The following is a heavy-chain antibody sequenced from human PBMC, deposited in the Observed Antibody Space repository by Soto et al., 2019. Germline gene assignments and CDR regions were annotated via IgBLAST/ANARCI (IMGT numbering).Heavy chain of an antibody. V-gene: IGHV3-7*01. CDR2: IKQDGSEK. CDR1: GFTFSSYW. CDR3: ARVQSYDFIVLMVSPDAFDI. J-gene: IGHJ3*02. Sequence: GGSLRLSCAASGFTFSSYWMSWVRQAPGKGLEWVANIKQDGSEKYYVDSVKGRFTISRDNAKNSLYLQMNSLRAEDTAVYYCARVQSYDFIVLMVSPDAFDIWGQGTMVTVSS. D-gene: IGHD2-8*01.